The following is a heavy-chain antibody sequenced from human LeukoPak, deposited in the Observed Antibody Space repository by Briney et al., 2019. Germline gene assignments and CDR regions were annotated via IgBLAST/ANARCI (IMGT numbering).Heavy chain of an antibody. V-gene: IGHV3-21*01. CDR1: GFTFSTYT. CDR3: ARDDSSGYYYRILGY. CDR2: ISSGSSNI. J-gene: IGHJ4*02. D-gene: IGHD3-22*01. Sequence: GGSLRLSGAASGFTFSTYTMNWVRQAPGKGLEWVSSISSGSSNIYYADSVKGRFTISRDNAKNSLYLQMNSLRAEDTAVYYCARDDSSGYYYRILGYWGQGTLVTVSS.